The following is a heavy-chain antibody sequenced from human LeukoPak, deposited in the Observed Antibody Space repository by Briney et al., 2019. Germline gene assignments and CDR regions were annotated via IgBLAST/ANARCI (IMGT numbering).Heavy chain of an antibody. J-gene: IGHJ4*02. D-gene: IGHD6-19*01. CDR3: ARLLASYSSGWPYYFDY. V-gene: IGHV4-59*08. Sequence: PSETLSLTCAVSGGSISSYYWSWIRQPPGKGLEWIGYLYFTENTNYNPSLKSRVTISADTSKNQFSLKLNSVTAADTAVYYCARLLASYSSGWPYYFDYWGQGILVTVSS. CDR2: LYFTENT. CDR1: GGSISSYY.